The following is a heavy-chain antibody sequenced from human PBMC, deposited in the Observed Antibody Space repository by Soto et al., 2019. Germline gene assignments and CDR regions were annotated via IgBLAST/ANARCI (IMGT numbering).Heavy chain of an antibody. Sequence: QMQLVQSGPEVKKPGTSVKVSCKASGFTFTSSAVQWVRQARGQRLEWIGWIVVGSGNTNYAQKFQERVTITRDMSTSRAYMELSSLRSGDTAVYYCAAAPYDDSSGYYYYYGMDVWGQGTTVTVSS. CDR2: IVVGSGNT. D-gene: IGHD3-22*01. CDR1: GFTFTSSA. V-gene: IGHV1-58*01. J-gene: IGHJ6*02. CDR3: AAAPYDDSSGYYYYYGMDV.